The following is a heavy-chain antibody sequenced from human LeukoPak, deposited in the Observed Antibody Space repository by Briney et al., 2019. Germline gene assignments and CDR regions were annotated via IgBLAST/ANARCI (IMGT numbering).Heavy chain of an antibody. J-gene: IGHJ4*02. CDR1: GFTFSSYS. D-gene: IGHD3-10*01. Sequence: GGSLRLSCAASGFTFSSYSRNWVRQAPGKGLEWVSSISSSSSYIYYADSVKGRFTISRDNAKNSLYLQMNSLRAEDTAVYYCAREAYYGSGSYRDEYDYWGQGTLVTVSS. CDR2: ISSSSSYI. V-gene: IGHV3-21*01. CDR3: AREAYYGSGSYRDEYDY.